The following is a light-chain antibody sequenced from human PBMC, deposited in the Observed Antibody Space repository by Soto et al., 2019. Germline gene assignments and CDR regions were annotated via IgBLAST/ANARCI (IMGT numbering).Light chain of an antibody. CDR3: QQYETSPRT. J-gene: IGKJ1*01. Sequence: EIVLTQSPGPLSLSAGERTTLSCRASQSVSSSFLDGYQQKPAQAPRLLIYGASSRATGIPDRCIGSGSGTDFTLTISRLEPEDFAVYYCQQYETSPRTFGQGTKVDIK. V-gene: IGKV3-20*01. CDR2: GAS. CDR1: QSVSSSF.